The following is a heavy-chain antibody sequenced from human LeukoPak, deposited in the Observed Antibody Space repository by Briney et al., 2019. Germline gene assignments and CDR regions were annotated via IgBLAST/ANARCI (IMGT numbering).Heavy chain of an antibody. CDR1: GVSISTSTYY. V-gene: IGHV4-39*01. D-gene: IGHD1-26*01. CDR2: MFYRGST. Sequence: PSETLSLTCTVSGVSISTSTYYWAWIRQPPGKGLEWIGSMFYRGSTYYNPSLKSRVTISVDTSKNQFSLKLSSVTASDTAIFYCARQGGWGGAASLIEYWGQGTLVTVPS. CDR3: ARQGGWGGAASLIEY. J-gene: IGHJ4*02.